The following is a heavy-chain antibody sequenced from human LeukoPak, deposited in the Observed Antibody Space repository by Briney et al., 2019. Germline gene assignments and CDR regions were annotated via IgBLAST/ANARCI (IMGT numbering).Heavy chain of an antibody. J-gene: IGHJ6*02. CDR3: ASEGSGWLRMDV. CDR1: GXSISSYY. D-gene: IGHD6-19*01. Sequence: SETLSLTCTVSGXSISSYYWSWIRQPAGKGLEWIGRIYTSGSTNYNPSLKSRVTISVDTSKNQFSLKLISVTAADTAVYCCASEGSGWLRMDVWGQGTTVTVSS. CDR2: IYTSGST. V-gene: IGHV4-4*07.